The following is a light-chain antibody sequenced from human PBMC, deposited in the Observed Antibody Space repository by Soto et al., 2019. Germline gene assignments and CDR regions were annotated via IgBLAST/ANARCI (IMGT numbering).Light chain of an antibody. CDR2: XXX. Sequence: QSALTQPASVSGSPGQSIAISCTGTSSDVGGYDYVSWYQQHPDXAXXXXXYXXXHRXSGXXXXFSGSKSGNTASLTISGXXXXXXXXXYCSSLRSGSTRVFGTGTKLTVL. CDR1: SSDVGGYDY. V-gene: IGLV2-14*01. CDR3: SSLRSGSTRV. J-gene: IGLJ1*01.